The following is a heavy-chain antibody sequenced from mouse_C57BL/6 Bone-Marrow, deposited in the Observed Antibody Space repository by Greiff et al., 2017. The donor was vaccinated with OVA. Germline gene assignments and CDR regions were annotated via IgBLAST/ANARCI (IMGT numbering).Heavy chain of an antibody. D-gene: IGHD1-1*01. Sequence: QVQLQQSGAELVRPGASVTLSCKASGYTFTDYEMHWVKQTPVHGLEWIGAIDPETGGTAYNQKFKGKAILTADKSSSTAYMELRRLTSEDSAVYYCTRSYYGSRSWFAYWGQGTLVTVSA. CDR2: IDPETGGT. CDR3: TRSYYGSRSWFAY. J-gene: IGHJ3*01. CDR1: GYTFTDYE. V-gene: IGHV1-15*01.